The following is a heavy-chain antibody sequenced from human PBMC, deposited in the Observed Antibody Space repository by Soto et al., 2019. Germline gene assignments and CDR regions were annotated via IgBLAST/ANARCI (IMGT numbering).Heavy chain of an antibody. Sequence: QVQLVESGGGVVQPGRSLRLSCAASGFTFSSYGMHWVRQAPGKGLEWVAVISYDGSNTYYADYVKGRFTISRDNSKNTLYLQMNSLRAEDTAVYYCAKSEWRYCSSTSCLSRDWFDPWGQGTLVTVSS. D-gene: IGHD2-2*01. CDR3: AKSEWRYCSSTSCLSRDWFDP. CDR1: GFTFSSYG. CDR2: ISYDGSNT. V-gene: IGHV3-30*18. J-gene: IGHJ5*02.